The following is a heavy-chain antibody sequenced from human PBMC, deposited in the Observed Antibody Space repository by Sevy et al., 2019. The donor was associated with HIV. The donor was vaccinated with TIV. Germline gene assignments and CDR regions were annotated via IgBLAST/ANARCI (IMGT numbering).Heavy chain of an antibody. D-gene: IGHD6-6*01. J-gene: IGHJ4*02. Sequence: SETLSLTCTVSGYSIRNGYYWAWIRQPPGKGLEWIGSIHHSGFTPYNPSLKSRVIISVDTSKNQVSLELSSVTAADTAMYYCARDRKYPLYYFDYWGQGILVTVSS. CDR1: GYSIRNGYY. V-gene: IGHV4-38-2*02. CDR2: IHHSGFT. CDR3: ARDRKYPLYYFDY.